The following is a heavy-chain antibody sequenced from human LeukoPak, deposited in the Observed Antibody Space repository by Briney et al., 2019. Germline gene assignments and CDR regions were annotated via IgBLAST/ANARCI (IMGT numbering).Heavy chain of an antibody. CDR3: ARGGYYDSSGYYYVGYFHH. D-gene: IGHD3-22*01. CDR1: GYTFTGYY. Sequence: WASVKVSCKASGYTFTGYYMHWVRQAPGQGLEWMGWINPNSGGTDYAQKFQGRVTMTRDTSISTAYMELTRLRSDDTAVYYCARGGYYDSSGYYYVGYFHHWGQGTLVTVSS. J-gene: IGHJ1*01. V-gene: IGHV1-2*02. CDR2: INPNSGGT.